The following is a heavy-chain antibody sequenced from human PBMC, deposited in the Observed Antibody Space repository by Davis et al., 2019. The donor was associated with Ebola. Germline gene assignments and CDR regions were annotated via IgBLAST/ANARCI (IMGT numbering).Heavy chain of an antibody. Sequence: GESLKISCSASGFIFSTYVMSWVRQAPGKGLEWVSAISGSGGSTYYADSVKGRFTISRDNSKNTLYLQMNSLRTEDTAVYYCVKDTSSIWFDVWGQGTTVTVSS. CDR3: VKDTSSIWFDV. J-gene: IGHJ3*01. V-gene: IGHV3-23*01. CDR1: GFIFSTYV. D-gene: IGHD6-13*01. CDR2: ISGSGGST.